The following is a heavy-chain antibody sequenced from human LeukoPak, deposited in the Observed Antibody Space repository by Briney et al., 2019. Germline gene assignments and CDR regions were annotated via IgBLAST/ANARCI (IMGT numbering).Heavy chain of an antibody. Sequence: PSETLSLTCTVSGGSISSGSDYWSWIRQPAGKGLEWIGYIYYSGSTNYNPSLKSRVTISVDTSKNQFSLKLSSVTAADTAVYYCARVDGSCSGGSCPSGNWFDPWGQGTLVTVSS. CDR3: ARVDGSCSGGSCPSGNWFDP. CDR1: GGSISSGSDY. J-gene: IGHJ5*02. CDR2: IYYSGST. V-gene: IGHV4-61*10. D-gene: IGHD2-15*01.